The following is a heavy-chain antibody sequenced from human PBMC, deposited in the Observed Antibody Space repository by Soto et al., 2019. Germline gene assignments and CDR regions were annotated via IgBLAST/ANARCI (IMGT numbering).Heavy chain of an antibody. CDR3: ARGGYSSIWSNLLDRYGLDV. D-gene: IGHD5-12*01. Sequence: SLQLSCKASGDTFGRFTINWVRQAPGQGLEWMGGIKPISDITNYAQRFQGRVTFTADASTSTVYLELSSLRSEDTAMYYCARGGYSSIWSNLLDRYGLDVWGQGNTVIVSS. V-gene: IGHV1-69*13. J-gene: IGHJ6*02. CDR1: GDTFGRFT. CDR2: IKPISDIT.